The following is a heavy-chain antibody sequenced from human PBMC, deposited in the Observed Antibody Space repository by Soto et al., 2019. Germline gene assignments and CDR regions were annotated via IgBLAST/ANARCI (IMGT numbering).Heavy chain of an antibody. D-gene: IGHD3-3*01. CDR1: ASPTMVYY. V-gene: IGHV4-4*07. J-gene: IGHJ4*02. CDR2: FYTSGNT. CDR3: ARDSPSRFLIFDD. Sequence: KLSETLSLPCTFSASPTMVYYGSWSRKPAEKGLGWIGRFYTSGNTNYNPSLKSRITMSAETSKNRFFLKVASVNAADTVVYYCARDSPSRFLIFDDWGQGTLVTVSS.